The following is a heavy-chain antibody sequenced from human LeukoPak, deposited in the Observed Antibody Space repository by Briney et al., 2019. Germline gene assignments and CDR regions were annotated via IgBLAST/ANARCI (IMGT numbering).Heavy chain of an antibody. CDR3: GREWAVDF. CDR2: IKQDGSEK. Sequence: GGSLRLSCTASGFTLSKHWKTWVRQAPGKGLECVAIIKQDGSEKYYVNSVKGRFTISRDNAKNSLYLQMNSLRVEDTAVYYCGREWAVDFWGQGTLVTVSS. J-gene: IGHJ4*02. V-gene: IGHV3-7*01. CDR1: GFTLSKHW.